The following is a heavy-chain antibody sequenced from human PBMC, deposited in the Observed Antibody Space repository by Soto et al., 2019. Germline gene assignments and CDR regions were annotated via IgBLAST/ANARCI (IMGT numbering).Heavy chain of an antibody. D-gene: IGHD6-13*01. V-gene: IGHV3-30-3*01. CDR1: GFTFTDYW. CDR3: AREAGPSSIAAAGRSYGMDV. CDR2: ISYDGSNK. Sequence: QPGGSLRLSCAASGFTFTDYWMSWVRQAPGKGLEWVAVISYDGSNKYYADSVKGRFTISRDNSKNTLYLQMNSLRAEDTAVYYCAREAGPSSIAAAGRSYGMDVWGQGTTVTVSS. J-gene: IGHJ6*02.